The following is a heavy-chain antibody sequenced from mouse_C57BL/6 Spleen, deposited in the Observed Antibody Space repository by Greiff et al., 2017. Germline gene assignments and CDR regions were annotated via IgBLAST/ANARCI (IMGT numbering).Heavy chain of an antibody. D-gene: IGHD1-1*01. V-gene: IGHV1-50*01. J-gene: IGHJ2*01. CDR2: IDPSDSYT. Sequence: QVQLQQPGAELVKPGASVKLSCKASGYTFTSYWMQWVKQRPGQGLEWIGEIDPSDSYTNYNQKFKGKATLTVDTSSSTAYMQLSSLTSEDSAVYYCARRYYSSSPYFDYWGQGTTLTVSS. CDR3: ARRYYSSSPYFDY. CDR1: GYTFTSYW.